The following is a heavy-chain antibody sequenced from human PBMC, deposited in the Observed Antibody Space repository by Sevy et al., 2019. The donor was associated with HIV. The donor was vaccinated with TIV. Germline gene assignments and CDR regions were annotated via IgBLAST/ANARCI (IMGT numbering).Heavy chain of an antibody. CDR2: IGYDGSDK. D-gene: IGHD1-26*01. J-gene: IGHJ6*02. CDR1: GFTFRNYG. V-gene: IGHV3-30*18. CDR3: AKERGGSYIPYFYGMDV. Sequence: GGSLRLSCIPSGFTFRNYGIHWVRQAPGKGLDWVAAIGYDGSDKYYADSLKGRFTISRDNSKNTLFLQMNSLRVEDTAVYYCAKERGGSYIPYFYGMDVWGQGTAVTVSS.